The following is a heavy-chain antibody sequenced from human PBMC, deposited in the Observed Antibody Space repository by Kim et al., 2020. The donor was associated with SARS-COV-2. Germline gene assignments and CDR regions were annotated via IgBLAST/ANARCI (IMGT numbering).Heavy chain of an antibody. J-gene: IGHJ4*02. CDR2: T. D-gene: IGHD3-10*01. CDR3: ARAIVELPYDY. V-gene: IGHV4-39*07. Sequence: TYYNPSLKSRVTISVDTSKTQFSLKLSSVPAADTAVYYCARAIVELPYDYWGQGTLVTVSS.